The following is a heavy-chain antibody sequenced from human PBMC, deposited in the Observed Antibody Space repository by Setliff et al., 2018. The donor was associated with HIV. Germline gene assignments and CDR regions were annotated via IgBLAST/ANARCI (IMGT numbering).Heavy chain of an antibody. D-gene: IGHD1-20*01. CDR2: VYYNWAT. CDR3: ARQYNRQYGMDV. J-gene: IGHJ6*02. CDR1: GDSFNGSHYL. V-gene: IGHV4-39*01. Sequence: PSETLSLTCTVSGDSFNGSHYLWGWIRQPPGKGLEWVGNVYYNWATYYNPSLKNRVTISVDTSKNQFSLRLTSVTAADTAVYYCARQYNRQYGMDVWGQGTTVTVSS.